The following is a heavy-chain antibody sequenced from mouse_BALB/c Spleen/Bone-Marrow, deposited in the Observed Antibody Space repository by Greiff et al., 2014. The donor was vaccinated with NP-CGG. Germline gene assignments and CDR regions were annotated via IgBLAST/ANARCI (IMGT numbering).Heavy chain of an antibody. Sequence: QVQLQQSGAELVRPGTSVKVSCKASGYAFTNYLIKWVKQRPGQGLEWIGVINPGSGGTNYNEKFKGRATLTADKSSSTAYMQLSSLTSEDTAVYFCARDCYGSHPPWFAYWGQGTLVTVSA. CDR3: ARDCYGSHPPWFAY. CDR2: INPGSGGT. J-gene: IGHJ3*01. V-gene: IGHV1-54*01. CDR1: GYAFTNYL. D-gene: IGHD1-1*01.